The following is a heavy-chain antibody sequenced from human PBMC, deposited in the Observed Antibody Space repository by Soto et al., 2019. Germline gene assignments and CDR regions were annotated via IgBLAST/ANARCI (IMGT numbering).Heavy chain of an antibody. CDR2: INPSGGST. V-gene: IGHV1-46*01. CDR1: GSTFTSSY. Sequence: ASVKVLSKASGSTFTSSYMHSALQPPGQGLEWMGTINPSGGSTNYAQKFQGRDTMTRDTSTRTAYMELISQRCEDTAGHYCANGDGYNQYNPFDYRGQGTQVTVSS. CDR3: ANGDGYNQYNPFDY. D-gene: IGHD1-20*01. J-gene: IGHJ4*02.